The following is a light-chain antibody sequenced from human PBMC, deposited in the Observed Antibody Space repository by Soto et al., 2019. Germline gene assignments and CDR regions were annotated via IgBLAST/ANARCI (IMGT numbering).Light chain of an antibody. CDR1: QSISNN. CDR2: AAS. Sequence: DIQMSQTPSSLSASVGDRVTITCRASQSISNNLNWYQQKPGKAPKLLIYAASSLENGVPSSFSGSGSGTDFTLTISSLQPEDFATYYCQRTDSAPYSFGQGTKVEIK. V-gene: IGKV1-39*01. CDR3: QRTDSAPYS. J-gene: IGKJ2*01.